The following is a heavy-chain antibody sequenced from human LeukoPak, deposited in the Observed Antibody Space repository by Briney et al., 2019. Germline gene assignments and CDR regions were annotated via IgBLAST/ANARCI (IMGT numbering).Heavy chain of an antibody. CDR1: GFTFDDYA. CDR2: ISWNSGSI. Sequence: GGSLRLSCAASGFTFDDYAMHWVRQAPGKGLEWVSGISWNSGSIGYVDSVKGRFTISRDNAKNSLYLQMNSLRAEDTALYYCAKGDFDLWGRGTLVTVSS. CDR3: AKGDFDL. J-gene: IGHJ2*01. V-gene: IGHV3-9*01.